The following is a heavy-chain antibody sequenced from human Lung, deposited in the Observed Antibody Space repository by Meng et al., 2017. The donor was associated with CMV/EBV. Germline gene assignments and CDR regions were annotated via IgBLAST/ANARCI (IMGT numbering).Heavy chain of an antibody. V-gene: IGHV3-69-1*01. CDR2: VSSSYAV. D-gene: IGHD6-19*01. CDR1: GFRFSDYY. J-gene: IGHJ6*02. CDR3: ARVLLEARGWYYQGMDV. Sequence: GGSXRLSCAASGFRFSDYYTTWIRQAPGKGLEWVSYVSSSYAVDYADSLKGRFTISRDNAKKSVHLQMNSLRAEDTAVYYCARVLLEARGWYYQGMDVWGQGTTVTVSS.